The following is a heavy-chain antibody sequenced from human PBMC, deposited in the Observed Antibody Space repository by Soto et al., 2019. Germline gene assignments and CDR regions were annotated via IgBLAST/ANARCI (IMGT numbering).Heavy chain of an antibody. V-gene: IGHV3-48*02. CDR3: ARTRIAYYYDSSDAFDI. CDR1: GFTFSSYA. Sequence: GGSLRLSCAASGFTFSSYAMNWVRQAPGKGLEWVSYISSSSSTIYYADSVKGRFTISRDNAKNSLYLQMNSLRDEDTAVYYCARTRIAYYYDSSDAFDIWGQGTMVT. CDR2: ISSSSSTI. J-gene: IGHJ3*02. D-gene: IGHD3-22*01.